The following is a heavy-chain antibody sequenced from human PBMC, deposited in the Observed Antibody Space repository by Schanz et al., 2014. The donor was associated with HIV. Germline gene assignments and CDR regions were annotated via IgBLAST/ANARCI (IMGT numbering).Heavy chain of an antibody. D-gene: IGHD2-2*01. V-gene: IGHV3-7*03. CDR2: IKEDGAGE. Sequence: VQLVESGGGVVQPGRSLRLSCAASGFTFSSYGMHWVRQAPGKGLEWVANIKEDGAGEYYVGSVKGRFTISRDNAKNSLYLEMNSLRAEDTALYYCAKDSLGGQLLGSVYWFFDLWGRGTLVTVSS. J-gene: IGHJ2*01. CDR1: GFTFSSYG. CDR3: AKDSLGGQLLGSVYWFFDL.